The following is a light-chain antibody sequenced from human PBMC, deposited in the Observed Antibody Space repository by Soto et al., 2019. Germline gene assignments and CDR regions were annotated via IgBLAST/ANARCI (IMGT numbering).Light chain of an antibody. V-gene: IGKV1-5*03. CDR2: KAS. CDR3: QQYNTYGYVWT. CDR1: QSISTW. Sequence: DIQMKKSPSTLSASVGDRVTITCRASQSISTWLAWYQQKPGKAPSLLIFKASELESGVPSRFSGSGSGTEFTLTISSLQPDDFATYYCQQYNTYGYVWTFGQGTKVDI. J-gene: IGKJ1*01.